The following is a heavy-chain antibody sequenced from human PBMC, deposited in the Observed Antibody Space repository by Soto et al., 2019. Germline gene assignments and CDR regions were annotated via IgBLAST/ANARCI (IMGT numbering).Heavy chain of an antibody. V-gene: IGHV5-51*01. CDR1: GYSFTTYW. D-gene: IGHD4-17*01. J-gene: IGHJ4*02. CDR3: ATFDYGEDYFDY. CDR2: IYPGDSDT. Sequence: GESLKISCKASGYSFTTYWIGWVRQMPGKGLEWMGIIYPGDSDTRYSPSFQGQVTISADESTSTAYLQWSSLKASDTAMYFCATFDYGEDYFDYRAQGTLVTVSS.